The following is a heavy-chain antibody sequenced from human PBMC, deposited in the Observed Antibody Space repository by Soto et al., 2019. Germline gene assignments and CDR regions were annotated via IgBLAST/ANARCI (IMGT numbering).Heavy chain of an antibody. Sequence: EVQLLESGGGLVQPGGSLRLSCAASGITFSSYAMSWVRQAPGKGLEWVSGISGSGGSTYYADSVKGRFTISRDNSKNTLYLQMNSLGAEDTAVYYFAKVRSPSYGSSSEDYWGQGTLVTVSS. J-gene: IGHJ4*02. D-gene: IGHD6-6*01. V-gene: IGHV3-23*01. CDR1: GITFSSYA. CDR2: ISGSGGST. CDR3: AKVRSPSYGSSSEDY.